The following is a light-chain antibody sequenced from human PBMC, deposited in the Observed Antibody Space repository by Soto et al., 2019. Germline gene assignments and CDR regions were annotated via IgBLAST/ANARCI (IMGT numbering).Light chain of an antibody. CDR2: GAS. J-gene: IGKJ1*01. V-gene: IGKV3-11*01. CDR1: QSVSNNY. CDR3: QQHSHWPPWT. Sequence: EIVTTQSPVTLSVSPGERATLSCRASQSVSNNYLAWYQQKPGQAPRLLIYGASNRATGIPARFSGSGSGTDFTLTISSLEPEDFAVYYCQQHSHWPPWTFGQGTKVDIK.